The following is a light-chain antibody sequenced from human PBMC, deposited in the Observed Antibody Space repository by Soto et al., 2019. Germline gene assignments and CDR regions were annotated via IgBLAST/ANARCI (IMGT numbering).Light chain of an antibody. J-gene: IGKJ1*01. Sequence: EIVMTQSPATLSVSPGERATLSFSASQSVSSSYLAWYQQKPGQAPRLLIYGASSRATGIPDRFSGSGSGTDFTLTINRLEPDDFAVYYCQQYGNSPLTFGQGTKVDIK. CDR2: GAS. CDR3: QQYGNSPLT. CDR1: QSVSSSY. V-gene: IGKV3-20*01.